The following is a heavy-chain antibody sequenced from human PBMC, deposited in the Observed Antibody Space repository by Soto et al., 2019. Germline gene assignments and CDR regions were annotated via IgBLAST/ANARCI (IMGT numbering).Heavy chain of an antibody. CDR2: ISYDGSNK. D-gene: IGHD2-21*01. CDR3: VLPRFVTGPDSYWYFDL. V-gene: IGHV3-30*03. J-gene: IGHJ2*01. CDR1: GFTFSSYG. Sequence: GGSLRLSCAASGFTFSSYGMHWVRQAPGKGLEWVAVISYDGSNKYYAESVKGRFTISRDNSKNTLYLQMNSLRAEDTVLYYCVLPRFVTGPDSYWYFDLWGRGTLVTVSS.